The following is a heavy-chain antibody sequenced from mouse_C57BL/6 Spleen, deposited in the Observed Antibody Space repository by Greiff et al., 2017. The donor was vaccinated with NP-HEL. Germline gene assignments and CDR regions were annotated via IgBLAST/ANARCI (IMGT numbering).Heavy chain of an antibody. CDR3: ARNYDYDVGYFDY. V-gene: IGHV1-22*01. D-gene: IGHD2-4*01. CDR1: GYTFTDYN. Sequence: EVQLQQSGPELVKPGASVKMSCKASGYTFTDYNMHWVKQSHGKSLEWIGYINPNNGGTSYNQKFKGKATLTVNKSSSTAYMELRSLTSEDSAVYYCARNYDYDVGYFDYWGQGTTLTVSS. J-gene: IGHJ2*01. CDR2: INPNNGGT.